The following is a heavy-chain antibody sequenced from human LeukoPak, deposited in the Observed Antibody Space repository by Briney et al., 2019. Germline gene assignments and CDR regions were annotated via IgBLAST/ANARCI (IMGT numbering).Heavy chain of an antibody. Sequence: PGGSLRLSCAASGFTFSSYWMSWVRQAPGKGLEWVANIKQDGSEKYYVDSVKGRFTISRDNAKNSLYLQMNSLRAEDTAVYYCARDRVSSSWYSEDYWGQGTLVTVSS. D-gene: IGHD6-13*01. CDR3: ARDRVSSSWYSEDY. CDR1: GFTFSSYW. CDR2: IKQDGSEK. V-gene: IGHV3-7*01. J-gene: IGHJ4*02.